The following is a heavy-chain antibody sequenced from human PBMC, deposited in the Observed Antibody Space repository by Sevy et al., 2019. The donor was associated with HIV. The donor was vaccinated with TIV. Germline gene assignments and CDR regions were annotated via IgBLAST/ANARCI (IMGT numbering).Heavy chain of an antibody. J-gene: IGHJ3*02. D-gene: IGHD6-19*01. V-gene: IGHV3-23*01. CDR3: AKDRSGWYRGDAFDI. CDR2: ISGSGGST. CDR1: GFTFSSYA. Sequence: GGSLRLSCAASGFTFSSYAMSWVRQAPGKGLEWVSAISGSGGSTYYADSVKGRFTISRDNSKNTLYLQMNSLRAEDKAVYYCAKDRSGWYRGDAFDIWGQGTMVTVSS.